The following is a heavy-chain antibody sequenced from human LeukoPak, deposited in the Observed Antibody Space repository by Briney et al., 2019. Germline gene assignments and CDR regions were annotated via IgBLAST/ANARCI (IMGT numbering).Heavy chain of an antibody. D-gene: IGHD2-15*01. CDR3: ARERLLGAFDI. CDR1: GGSINSYF. CDR2: IYTGGST. V-gene: IGHV4-4*07. Sequence: SETLSLTCTVSGGSINSYFWTWIRQPAGKGLEWIGRIYTGGSTNYNPSLKSRVTMSVDTSKNQFSLKLNSVTAADTAVYYCARERLLGAFDIWGQGTMVTVSS. J-gene: IGHJ3*02.